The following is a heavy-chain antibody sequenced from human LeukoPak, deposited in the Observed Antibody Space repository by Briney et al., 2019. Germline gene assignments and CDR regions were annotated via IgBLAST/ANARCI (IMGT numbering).Heavy chain of an antibody. CDR3: ARDERYYDSSGYSYPLGY. V-gene: IGHV1-46*01. CDR2: INPSGGST. Sequence: ASVKVSCKASGYTFTSYYMHWVRQAPGQGLEWMGIINPSGGSTSYAQKFQGRVTMTRDTSTSTVYMELSSLRSEDTAVYYCARDERYYDSSGYSYPLGYWGQGTLVTVSS. D-gene: IGHD3-22*01. J-gene: IGHJ4*02. CDR1: GYTFTSYY.